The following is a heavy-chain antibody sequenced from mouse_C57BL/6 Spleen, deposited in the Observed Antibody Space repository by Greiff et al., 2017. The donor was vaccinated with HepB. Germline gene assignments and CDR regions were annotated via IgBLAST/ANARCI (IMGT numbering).Heavy chain of an antibody. Sequence: QVQLKQSGAELVRPGASVTLSCKASGYTFTDYEMHWVKQTPVHGLEWIGAIDPETGGTAYNQKFKGKAILTADKSSSTAYMELRSLTSEDSAVYYCTRGNYPPYYAMDYWGQGTSVTVSS. D-gene: IGHD2-1*01. CDR1: GYTFTDYE. CDR2: IDPETGGT. J-gene: IGHJ4*01. CDR3: TRGNYPPYYAMDY. V-gene: IGHV1-15*01.